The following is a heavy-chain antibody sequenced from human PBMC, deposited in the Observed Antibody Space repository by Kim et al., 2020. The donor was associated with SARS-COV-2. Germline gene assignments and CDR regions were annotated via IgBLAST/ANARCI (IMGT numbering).Heavy chain of an antibody. V-gene: IGHV3-21*01. D-gene: IGHD4-17*01. CDR3: AIPFHDYGGNGTEFDP. Sequence: GGSLRLSCAASGFTFSSYSMNWVRQAPGKGLEWVSSISSSSSYIYYADSVKGRFTISRDNAKNSLYLQMNSLRAEDTAVYYCAIPFHDYGGNGTEFDPWGEGTLCTVSS. J-gene: IGHJ5*02. CDR2: ISSSSSYI. CDR1: GFTFSSYS.